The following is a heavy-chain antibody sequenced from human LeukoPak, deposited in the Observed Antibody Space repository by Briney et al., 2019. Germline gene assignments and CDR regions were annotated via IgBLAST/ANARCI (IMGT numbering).Heavy chain of an antibody. V-gene: IGHV1-69*13. CDR1: GGTFSSYA. D-gene: IGHD3-22*01. CDR3: ARNTYYYDSSGYYGYFDY. Sequence: SVKVSCKASGGTFSSYAISWVRQAPGQGLECMGGIIPIFGTANYAQKFQGRVTITADESTSTAYMELSSLRSEDTAVYYCARNTYYYDSSGYYGYFDYWGQGALVTVSP. CDR2: IIPIFGTA. J-gene: IGHJ4*02.